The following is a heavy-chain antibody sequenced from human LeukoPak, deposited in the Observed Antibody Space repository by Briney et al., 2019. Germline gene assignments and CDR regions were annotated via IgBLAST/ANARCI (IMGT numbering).Heavy chain of an antibody. CDR1: GFTFSSYG. V-gene: IGHV3-30*02. D-gene: IGHD4-11*01. CDR2: IRYDGSNK. J-gene: IGHJ4*02. CDR3: ARGLGGRMTTVTTSLDY. Sequence: GGSLRLSCAASGFTFSSYGMHWVRQAPGKGLEWVAFIRYDGSNKYYADSVKGRFTISRDNSKNTLYLQMKSLRAEDTAVYYCARGLGGRMTTVTTSLDYWGQGTLVTVPS.